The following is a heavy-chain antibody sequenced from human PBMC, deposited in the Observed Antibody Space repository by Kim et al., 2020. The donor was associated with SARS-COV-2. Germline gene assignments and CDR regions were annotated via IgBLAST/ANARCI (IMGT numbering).Heavy chain of an antibody. CDR3: ARTDFAAAGNY. Sequence: TNGVDSVKGRFTVSRDNAKNSLSLQMNSLRAEDTAVYYCARTDFAAAGNYWGQGTLVTVSS. V-gene: IGHV3-7*03. J-gene: IGHJ4*02. CDR2: T. D-gene: IGHD6-13*01.